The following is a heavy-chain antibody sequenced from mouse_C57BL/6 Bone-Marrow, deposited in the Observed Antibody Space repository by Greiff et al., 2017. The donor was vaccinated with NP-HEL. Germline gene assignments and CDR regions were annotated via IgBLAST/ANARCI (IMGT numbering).Heavy chain of an antibody. Sequence: VHLVESGPELVKPGASVKISCKASGYAFSSSWMNWVKQRPGKGLEWIGRIYPGDGDTNYNGKFKGKATLTADKSSSTAYMQLSSLTSEDSAVYFCARWSHYYAMDYWGQGTSVTVSS. J-gene: IGHJ4*01. CDR1: GYAFSSSW. CDR2: IYPGDGDT. V-gene: IGHV1-82*01. CDR3: ARWSHYYAMDY.